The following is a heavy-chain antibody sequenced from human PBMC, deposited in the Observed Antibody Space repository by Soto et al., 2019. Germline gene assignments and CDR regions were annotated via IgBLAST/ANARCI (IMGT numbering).Heavy chain of an antibody. D-gene: IGHD2-8*01. Sequence: QVQLVQSGAEVKKPGSSVKVSCKASGGTFSSYAISWVRQAPGQGLEWMGGIIPIFGTANYAQKFQGRVTITADESTSIAYMELSSLRSEDTAVYYCARDGGYCTNGVCYRNWFDPWGQGTLVTVSS. V-gene: IGHV1-69*01. CDR2: IIPIFGTA. CDR3: ARDGGYCTNGVCYRNWFDP. J-gene: IGHJ5*02. CDR1: GGTFSSYA.